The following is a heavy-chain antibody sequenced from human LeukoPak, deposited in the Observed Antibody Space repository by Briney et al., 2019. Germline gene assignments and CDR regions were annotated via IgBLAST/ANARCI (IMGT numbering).Heavy chain of an antibody. J-gene: IGHJ5*02. CDR1: GGSFSGYY. CDR3: ARGVAFDP. V-gene: IGHV4-34*01. CDR2: INHSGST. Sequence: SETLSLTCAVYGGSFSGYYWSWIRQPPGKGLEWIGEINHSGSTNYNPSLKSRVTISVDTSKNQFSLKLSSVTAADTAVYYCARGVAFDPWGQGTLVTVSS.